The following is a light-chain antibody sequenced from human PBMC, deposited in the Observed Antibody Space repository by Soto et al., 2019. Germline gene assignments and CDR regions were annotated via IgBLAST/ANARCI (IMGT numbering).Light chain of an antibody. Sequence: QSVLTQPPSASGSPGQSVTISCTGTSSDVGGYNFVSWYQQYPGKVPKLMVYEVNKRPSGLPDRFSGSKSGNTASLTVSGLQAEDEADYYCTSYAGGNNVFGTGTKLTVL. V-gene: IGLV2-8*01. CDR2: EVN. CDR1: SSDVGGYNF. J-gene: IGLJ1*01. CDR3: TSYAGGNNV.